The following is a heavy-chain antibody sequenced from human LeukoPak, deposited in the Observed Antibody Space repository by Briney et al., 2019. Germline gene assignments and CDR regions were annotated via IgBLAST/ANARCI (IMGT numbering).Heavy chain of an antibody. J-gene: IGHJ4*02. V-gene: IGHV4-59*01. D-gene: IGHD3-10*01. CDR3: ARDFGVRGVNYFDY. CDR1: GGSISSYY. Sequence: SQTLSLTCTVSGGSISSYYWSWIRQPPGKGLEWIGYIYYSGSTNYNPSLKSRVTISVDTSENQFSLKLSSVTAADTAVYYCARDFGVRGVNYFDYWGQGTLVTVSS. CDR2: IYYSGST.